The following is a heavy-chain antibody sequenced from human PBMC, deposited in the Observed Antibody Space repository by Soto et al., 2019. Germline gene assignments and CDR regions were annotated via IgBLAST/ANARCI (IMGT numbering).Heavy chain of an antibody. J-gene: IGHJ4*02. CDR3: VKGGAKKNIILDS. Sequence: PGGSLRLSCAASGFTSSNSAMAWVRQSPGKGLEWLSAIRGSGDTTYYADSVKGRVTISRDNDKNTLYLQINSLEAGDTAVYFCVKGGAKKNIILDSWGPGTPVTVSS. V-gene: IGHV3-23*01. CDR2: IRGSGDTT. CDR1: GFTSSNSA.